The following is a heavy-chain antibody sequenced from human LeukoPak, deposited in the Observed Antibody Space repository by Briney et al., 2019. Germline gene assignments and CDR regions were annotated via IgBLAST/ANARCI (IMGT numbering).Heavy chain of an antibody. CDR2: IFHSGTT. V-gene: IGHV4-38-2*02. D-gene: IGHD4-17*01. J-gene: IGHJ4*02. CDR1: GYYISDGFY. CDR3: ARQNPDYGDYYFDY. Sequence: SETLSLTCTVSGYYISDGFYWDWIRQPPGKGLEWIGSIFHSGTTYYNPSLKSRVTISTDTSKNHFSLNLSSVTAADTAVYYCARQNPDYGDYYFDYWGQGTLVTVSS.